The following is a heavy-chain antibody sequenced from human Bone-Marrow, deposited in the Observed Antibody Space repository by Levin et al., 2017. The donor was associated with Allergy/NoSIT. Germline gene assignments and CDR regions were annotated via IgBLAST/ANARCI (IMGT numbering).Heavy chain of an antibody. J-gene: IGHJ5*02. CDR3: ARGFVVPAAMNWFDP. CDR1: GYTFTSYA. Sequence: ASVKVSCKASGYTFTSYAMHWVRQAPGQRLEWMGWINAGNGNTKYSQKFQGRVTITRDTSASTAYMELSSLRSEDTAVYYCARGFVVPAAMNWFDPWGQGTLVTVSS. V-gene: IGHV1-3*01. CDR2: INAGNGNT. D-gene: IGHD2-2*01.